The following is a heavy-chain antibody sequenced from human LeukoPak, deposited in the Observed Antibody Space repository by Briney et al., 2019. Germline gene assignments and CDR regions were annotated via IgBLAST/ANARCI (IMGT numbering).Heavy chain of an antibody. CDR3: ARDRWERITIFGVKWYYFDY. CDR2: SSAYKGNT. D-gene: IGHD3-3*01. V-gene: IGHV1-18*01. CDR1: GYTFTSHG. Sequence: GASVKVSCKASGYTFTSHGISWVRQAPGQGVDWMGWSSAYKGNTNYAQKLQGRVTMTTDTSTSTAYMELRSLRSDETAVYYCARDRWERITIFGVKWYYFDYWGWGTLVMVSA. J-gene: IGHJ4*02.